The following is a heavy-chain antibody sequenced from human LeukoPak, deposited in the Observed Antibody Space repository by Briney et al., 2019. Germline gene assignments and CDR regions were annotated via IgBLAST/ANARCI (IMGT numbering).Heavy chain of an antibody. Sequence: GTSVKVSCKASGYTFTSYYIDWVRQAPGQGIEWMGVINPSGGSTRYAQKFQGRVTMTGDPSTRTVYMELSSLTSDDTAVYYCARGTTDAYWGQGTPVTVSS. CDR2: INPSGGST. J-gene: IGHJ4*02. D-gene: IGHD1-1*01. CDR1: GYTFTSYY. CDR3: ARGTTDAY. V-gene: IGHV1-46*01.